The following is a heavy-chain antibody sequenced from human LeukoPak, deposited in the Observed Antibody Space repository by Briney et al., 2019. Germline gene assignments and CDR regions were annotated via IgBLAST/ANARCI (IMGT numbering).Heavy chain of an antibody. Sequence: PSETLSLTCAVYGGSFSGYYWSWIRQPPGKGLEWIGEINHSGSTNYNPSLKSRVTISVDTSKNQFSLKLSSVTAADTAVYYCARHHAIGSSGYYNFDYWGQGTLVTVSS. J-gene: IGHJ4*02. CDR2: INHSGST. D-gene: IGHD3-22*01. CDR3: ARHHAIGSSGYYNFDY. V-gene: IGHV4-34*01. CDR1: GGSFSGYY.